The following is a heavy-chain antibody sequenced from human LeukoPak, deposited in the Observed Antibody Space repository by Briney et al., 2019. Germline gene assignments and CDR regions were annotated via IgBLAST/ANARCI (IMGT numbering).Heavy chain of an antibody. D-gene: IGHD6-6*01. J-gene: IGHJ6*03. CDR3: ARDRWGIAARPGQYYYYYMDV. CDR2: IIPIFGTA. V-gene: IGHV1-69*05. Sequence: ASVKVSCKASGGTFSSYAISWVRQAPGQGLEWMGGIIPIFGTANYAQKFQGRVTITTDKSTSTAYMELSSLRSEDTAVYYCARDRWGIAARPGQYYYYYMDVWGKGTTVTVSS. CDR1: GGTFSSYA.